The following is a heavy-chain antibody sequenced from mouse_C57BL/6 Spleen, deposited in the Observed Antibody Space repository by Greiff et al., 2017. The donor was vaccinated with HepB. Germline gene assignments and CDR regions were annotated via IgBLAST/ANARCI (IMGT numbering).Heavy chain of an antibody. J-gene: IGHJ1*03. V-gene: IGHV1-72*01. CDR2: IDPNSGGT. D-gene: IGHD1-1*01. CDR3: ARDETYFGSSYGYFDV. Sequence: VQLQQPGAELVKPGASVKLSCKASGYTFTSYWMHWVKQRPGRGLEWIGRIDPNSGGTKYNEKFKSKATLTVDKPSSTAYMPLSSLTSEDSAVYYCARDETYFGSSYGYFDVWGTGTTVTVSS. CDR1: GYTFTSYW.